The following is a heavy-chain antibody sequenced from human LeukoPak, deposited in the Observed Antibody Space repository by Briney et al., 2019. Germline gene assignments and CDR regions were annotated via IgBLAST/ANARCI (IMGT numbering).Heavy chain of an antibody. V-gene: IGHV4-59*08. CDR2: IFYGGST. Sequence: SETLSLTCTVSGGSISVYYWSWIRQPPGKGLECIGYIFYGGSTNYNPSLKSRVTISVDTSKNQFSLKLSSVTAADTPVYYCARRYFDWSTFDYWGQGTLVTVSS. D-gene: IGHD3-9*01. CDR1: GGSISVYY. J-gene: IGHJ4*02. CDR3: ARRYFDWSTFDY.